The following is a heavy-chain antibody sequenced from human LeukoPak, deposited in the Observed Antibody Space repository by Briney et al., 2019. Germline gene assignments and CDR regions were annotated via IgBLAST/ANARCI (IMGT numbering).Heavy chain of an antibody. Sequence: PGGFLRLSCAASGFTFSSYWMHWFRQAPGKGLVWVSGTNTDGTMTNFADSVKGRFSISRDNTKNTLYLQLNNLGAEDTAVYYCVRGASAWYGTDYWGQGILVTVSS. CDR3: VRGASAWYGTDY. CDR1: GFTFSSYW. D-gene: IGHD6-19*01. CDR2: TNTDGTMT. V-gene: IGHV3-74*01. J-gene: IGHJ4*02.